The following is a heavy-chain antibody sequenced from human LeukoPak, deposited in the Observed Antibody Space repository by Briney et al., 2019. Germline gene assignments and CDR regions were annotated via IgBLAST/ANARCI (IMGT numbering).Heavy chain of an antibody. CDR2: IYYSEST. Sequence: WDPLSLPCSVSGDSISSSNYYWGWIRQHPGKGLEWHGRIYYSESTYYNPSLKSRVLISVDTSKNQFSLKLSSVTAADTAVYYCASSIVGATGSWFDPWGQGTLVTVSS. J-gene: IGHJ5*02. CDR1: GDSISSSNYY. CDR3: ASSIVGATGSWFDP. D-gene: IGHD1-26*01. V-gene: IGHV4-39*07.